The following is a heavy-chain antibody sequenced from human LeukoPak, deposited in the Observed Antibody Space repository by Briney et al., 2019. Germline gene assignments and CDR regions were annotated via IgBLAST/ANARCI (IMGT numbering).Heavy chain of an antibody. J-gene: IGHJ4*02. V-gene: IGHV3-23*01. Sequence: GGSLRLSCAASGFTFISYAMSWVRQAPGKGLEWVSAISGSGGSTYYADSVKGRFTISRDNSKNTRYLKMHSLRAEDTAVYYCAKSMVTMIVVVIIDYFDYWGQGTLVTVSS. CDR2: ISGSGGST. CDR1: GFTFISYA. D-gene: IGHD3-22*01. CDR3: AKSMVTMIVVVIIDYFDY.